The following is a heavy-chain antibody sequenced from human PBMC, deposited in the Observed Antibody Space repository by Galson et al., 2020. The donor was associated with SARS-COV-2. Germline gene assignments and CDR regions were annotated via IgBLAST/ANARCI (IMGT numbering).Heavy chain of an antibody. V-gene: IGHV4-31*03. D-gene: IGHD5-18*01. Sequence: SETLSLTCTVSGGSISSGGYYWSWIRQHPGKGLEWIGYIYYSGSTYYNPSLKSRVTISVDTSKNQFSLKLSSVTAADTAVYYCARDARIQLWLPQSNNAYYYYYGMDVWGQGTTVTVSS. J-gene: IGHJ6*02. CDR1: GGSISSGGYY. CDR2: IYYSGST. CDR3: ARDARIQLWLPQSNNAYYYYYGMDV.